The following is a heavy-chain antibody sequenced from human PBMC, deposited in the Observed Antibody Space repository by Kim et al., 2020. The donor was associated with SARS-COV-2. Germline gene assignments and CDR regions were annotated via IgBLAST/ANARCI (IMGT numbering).Heavy chain of an antibody. Sequence: SETLSLTCTVSGGSVSSGSYYWSWVRQPPGKGLEWIGYIYYSGSTNYNPSLKSRVTISVDTSKNQFSLKLSSVTAADTAVYYCARDTEVAAAMAYYGMDVWGQGTTVTVSS. CDR2: IYYSGST. V-gene: IGHV4-61*01. D-gene: IGHD2-2*01. J-gene: IGHJ6*02. CDR3: ARDTEVAAAMAYYGMDV. CDR1: GGSVSSGSYY.